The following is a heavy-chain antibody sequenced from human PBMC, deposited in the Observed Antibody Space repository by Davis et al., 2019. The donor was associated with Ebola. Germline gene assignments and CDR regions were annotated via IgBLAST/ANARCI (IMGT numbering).Heavy chain of an antibody. D-gene: IGHD3-10*01. CDR1: GFSLSTSGMC. CDR3: ARTWFGEFVPYGMDV. CDR2: IDWDDDK. V-gene: IGHV2-70*11. J-gene: IGHJ6*02. Sequence: SGPTLVKPTQTLTLTCTFSGFSLSTSGMCVSWIRQPPGKALEWLARIDWDDDKYYSTSLKTRLTISKDTSKNQVVLTMTNMDPVDTATYYCARTWFGEFVPYGMDVWGQGTTVTVSS.